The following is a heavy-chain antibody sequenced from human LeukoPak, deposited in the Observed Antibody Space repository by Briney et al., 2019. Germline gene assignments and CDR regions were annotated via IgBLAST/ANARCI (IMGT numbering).Heavy chain of an antibody. CDR2: IKQDGSEK. CDR3: ARAPMVRGDPYYFDY. D-gene: IGHD3-10*01. Sequence: GGSLRLSCAASGFTFSTYNMNWVRQAPGKGLEWVANIKQDGSEKYYVDSVKGRFTISRDNAKNSLYLQMNSLRAEDTAVYYCARAPMVRGDPYYFDYWGQGTLVTVSS. CDR1: GFTFSTYN. J-gene: IGHJ4*02. V-gene: IGHV3-7*01.